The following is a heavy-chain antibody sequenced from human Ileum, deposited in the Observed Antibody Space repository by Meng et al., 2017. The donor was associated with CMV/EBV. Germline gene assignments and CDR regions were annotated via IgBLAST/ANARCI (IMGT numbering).Heavy chain of an antibody. Sequence: GGSLRLSCAASGFTFSSYAMSWVRQAPGKGLEWVSVIYSGGSSTYYADSVKGRFTISRDNSKNTLYLQMNTLRAEETAVYYCARGRPYGMDVWGQGTTVTVSS. CDR2: IYSGGSST. CDR1: GFTFSSYA. V-gene: IGHV3-23*03. J-gene: IGHJ6*02. CDR3: ARGRPYGMDV.